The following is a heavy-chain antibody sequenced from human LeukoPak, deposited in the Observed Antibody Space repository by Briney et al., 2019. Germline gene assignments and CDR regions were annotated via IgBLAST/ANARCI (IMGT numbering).Heavy chain of an antibody. CDR1: GGSISSNNW. J-gene: IGHJ3*02. Sequence: PSETLSLTCAVSGGSISSNNWWGWVRQPPGKGLEWIGEIYHSGSPNYNPSLKSRVTISVDKSRNHFSLNLSSVTAADTAVYYCAREYYYDSSGDAFDIWGQGTMVTVSS. CDR2: IYHSGSP. D-gene: IGHD3-22*01. V-gene: IGHV4-4*02. CDR3: AREYYYDSSGDAFDI.